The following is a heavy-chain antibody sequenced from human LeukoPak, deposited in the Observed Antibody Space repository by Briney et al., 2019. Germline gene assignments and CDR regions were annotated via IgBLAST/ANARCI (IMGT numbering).Heavy chain of an antibody. CDR2: ISSSSTTI. CDR3: ASAAGPFDN. V-gene: IGHV3-48*01. CDR1: GFTFSSYG. J-gene: IGHJ4*02. D-gene: IGHD6-13*01. Sequence: GGSLRLSCAASGFTFSSYGMNWVRQAPGKGLEWVSYISSSSTTIYYADSVKGRFTISRDNSKSTLYLEMNNLRAEDTAVYYCASAAGPFDNWGQGTLVTVSS.